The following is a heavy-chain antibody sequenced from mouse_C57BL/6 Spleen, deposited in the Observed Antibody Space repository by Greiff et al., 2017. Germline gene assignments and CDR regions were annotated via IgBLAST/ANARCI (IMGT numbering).Heavy chain of an antibody. D-gene: IGHD2-3*01. CDR2: IYPSDSET. V-gene: IGHV1-61*01. Sequence: QVQLQQPGAELVRPGSSVKLSCKASGYTFTSYWMDWVKQRPGQGLAWIGNIYPSDSETHYNQKFKDKATLTVDKSSSTAYMQLSSLSSEDSAVYYCARFPDGYYFDYWGQGTTLTVSS. J-gene: IGHJ2*01. CDR3: ARFPDGYYFDY. CDR1: GYTFTSYW.